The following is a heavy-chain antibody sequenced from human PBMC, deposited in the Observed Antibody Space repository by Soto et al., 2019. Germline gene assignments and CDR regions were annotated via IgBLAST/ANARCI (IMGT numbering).Heavy chain of an antibody. D-gene: IGHD1-1*01. CDR2: IDPIDSYT. Sequence: EVQLVQSGAEVKKPGESLRISCQGSGNIFTSTWISWVRQTPGKGLEWMGRIDPIDSYTYYSPSSKGHVTITVDKSTTTAYLHWSSLKASDIAMYYCARRSCAGTSCFFDYWGQGTLVAVSA. V-gene: IGHV5-10-1*01. J-gene: IGHJ4*02. CDR1: GNIFTSTW. CDR3: ARRSCAGTSCFFDY.